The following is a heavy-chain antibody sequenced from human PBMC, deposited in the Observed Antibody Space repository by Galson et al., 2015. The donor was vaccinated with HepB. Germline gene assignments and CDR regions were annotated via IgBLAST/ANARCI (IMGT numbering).Heavy chain of an antibody. Sequence: SLRLSCAASGFTFSRYAMSWVRQAPGKGLEWVSAISGSGGSTYYADSVKGRFTISRDNSKNTLYLQMNSLRAEDTAVYYCAKGGIHGHRIVVVITSYYFDYWGQGTLVTVSS. D-gene: IGHD3-22*01. CDR3: AKGGIHGHRIVVVITSYYFDY. V-gene: IGHV3-23*01. CDR2: ISGSGGST. CDR1: GFTFSRYA. J-gene: IGHJ4*02.